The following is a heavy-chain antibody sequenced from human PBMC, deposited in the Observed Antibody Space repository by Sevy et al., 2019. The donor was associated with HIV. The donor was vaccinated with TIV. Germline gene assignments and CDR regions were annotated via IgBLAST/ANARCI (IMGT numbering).Heavy chain of an antibody. CDR1: GFTFSNAW. CDR2: IKSKTDGGTR. J-gene: IGHJ4*02. V-gene: IGHV3-15*01. CDR3: TAYIVATTYYFEY. D-gene: IGHD5-12*01. Sequence: GGSLRLSCAASGFTFSNAWMSWVRQAPGKGLEWVGRIKSKTDGGTRDYAAPGKGRFTISRDDSKNTVYLQMNSLKSEDRAVYYCTAYIVATTYYFEYWGQGTLVTVSS.